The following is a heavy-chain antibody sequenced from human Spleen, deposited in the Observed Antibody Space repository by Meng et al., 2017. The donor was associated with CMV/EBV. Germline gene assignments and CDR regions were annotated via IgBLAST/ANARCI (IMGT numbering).Heavy chain of an antibody. J-gene: IGHJ5*02. V-gene: IGHV4-39*07. CDR3: AREDGKYSKWFDP. CDR1: GDSISSSDYY. CDR2: TYYSGIT. Sequence: VSGDSISSSDYYWGWVRQPPGKGLEWIGSTYYSGITFYNPSLKSRVSISVETSKNQFSVKLSSVTAADTAIYYCAREDGKYSKWFDPWGQGTLVTVSS. D-gene: IGHD4-11*01.